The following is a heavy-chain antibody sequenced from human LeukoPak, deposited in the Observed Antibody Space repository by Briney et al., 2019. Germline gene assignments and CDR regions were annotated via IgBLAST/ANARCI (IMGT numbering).Heavy chain of an antibody. Sequence: ASVKVSCKASGYTFTDYYMHWVRQAPGQGLEWMGWINPNSGGTSYAQKFQGRVTMTRDTSISTAYMELSRLRSDDTAVYYCARAMIGSAKDIWGQGTMVTVSS. CDR3: ARAMIGSAKDI. CDR1: GYTFTDYY. D-gene: IGHD3-22*01. J-gene: IGHJ3*02. V-gene: IGHV1-2*02. CDR2: INPNSGGT.